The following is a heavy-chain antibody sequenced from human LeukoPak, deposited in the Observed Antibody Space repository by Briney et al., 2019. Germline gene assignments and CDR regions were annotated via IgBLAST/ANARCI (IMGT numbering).Heavy chain of an antibody. V-gene: IGHV3-64D*09. CDR2: ISSNGEST. D-gene: IGHD4/OR15-4a*01. CDR1: GFTLSSFA. CDR3: VKSAINYGANWFDP. J-gene: IGHJ5*02. Sequence: PGGSLRLSCSASGFTLSSFAMHWVRQAPGKGLDYISSISSNGESTYYAGSVKGRFTISRDNSKNTLYLQMSSLRTEDTAVYWCVKSAINYGANWFDPWGQGTLVTVSS.